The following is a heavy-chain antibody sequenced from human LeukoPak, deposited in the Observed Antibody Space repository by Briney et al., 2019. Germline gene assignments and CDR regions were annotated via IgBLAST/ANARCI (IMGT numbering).Heavy chain of an antibody. D-gene: IGHD3-22*01. V-gene: IGHV1-69*13. Sequence: EASVKVSCKASGGTFSSYAISWVRQAPGQGLEWMGGIIPIFGTANYAQKFQGRVTITADESTSTAYMELSSLRSDDTAVYYCARDTYYYDSSGYYFNWGQGTLVTVSS. CDR3: ARDTYYYDSSGYYFN. J-gene: IGHJ4*01. CDR1: GGTFSSYA. CDR2: IIPIFGTA.